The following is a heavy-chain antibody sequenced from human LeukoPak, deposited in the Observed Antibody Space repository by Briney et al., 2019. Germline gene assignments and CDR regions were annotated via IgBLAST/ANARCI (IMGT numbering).Heavy chain of an antibody. CDR3: ARAVDTAMVYYYYYGMDV. CDR2: ISAYNGNR. D-gene: IGHD5-18*01. CDR1: GYTFTSYG. J-gene: IGHJ6*02. Sequence: ASVKVSCKASGYTFTSYGISWVRQAPGQGLEWMGWISAYNGNRNYAQKLQGRVTMTTDTSTSTAYMELRSLRSDDTAVYYCARAVDTAMVYYYYYGMDVWGQGTTVTVSS. V-gene: IGHV1-18*01.